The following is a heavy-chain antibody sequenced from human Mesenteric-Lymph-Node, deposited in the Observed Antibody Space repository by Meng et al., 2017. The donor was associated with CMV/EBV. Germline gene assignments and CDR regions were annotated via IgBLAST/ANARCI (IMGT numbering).Heavy chain of an antibody. V-gene: IGHV3-7*01. J-gene: IGHJ5*02. CDR1: RITFSTFSSSW. CDR2: IHPDGNAK. Sequence: GESLKISCVASRITFSTFSSSWMTWVRQAPGEGLEWVANIHPDGNAKNYVDSVKGRFTISRDNAKNSLYLQMNSLRVEDTAVYYCAKDVAFNCFDPWGQGTLVTVSS. CDR3: AKDVAFNCFDP. D-gene: IGHD2-21*01.